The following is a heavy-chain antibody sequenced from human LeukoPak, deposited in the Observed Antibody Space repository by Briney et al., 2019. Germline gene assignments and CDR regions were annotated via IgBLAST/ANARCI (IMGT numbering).Heavy chain of an antibody. CDR3: ARRLEYSGSKGVFDY. Sequence: TGGSLRLSCAASGFTVTSNYMTWVRQAPGKGLEWVSIIYSGGYTDYADSVKGRFTISRDNSKSTLYLQMNSLRAEDTAVYYCARRLEYSGSKGVFDYWGQGTLVTVSS. CDR1: GFTVTSNY. D-gene: IGHD1-26*01. J-gene: IGHJ4*02. V-gene: IGHV3-66*01. CDR2: IYSGGYT.